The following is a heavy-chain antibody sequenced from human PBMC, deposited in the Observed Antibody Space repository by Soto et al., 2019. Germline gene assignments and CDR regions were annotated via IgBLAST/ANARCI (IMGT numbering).Heavy chain of an antibody. V-gene: IGHV1-69*01. CDR1: GGTFSSYA. D-gene: IGHD3-10*01. Sequence: QVQLVQSGAEVKKPGSSVKVSCKASGGTFSSYAISWVRQAPGQGLEWMGGIIPIFGTANYAQKFQGRVTITADESTSTAYMELSSLRSEDTAVYYCARERGYYYGSGSYRLFGYWGQGTLVTVSS. J-gene: IGHJ4*02. CDR3: ARERGYYYGSGSYRLFGY. CDR2: IIPIFGTA.